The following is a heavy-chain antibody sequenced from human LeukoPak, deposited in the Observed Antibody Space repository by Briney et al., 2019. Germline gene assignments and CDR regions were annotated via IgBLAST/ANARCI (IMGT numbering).Heavy chain of an antibody. CDR3: ARPPSRGYSSSFEY. Sequence: GESLKISCKGSGYSFPTYWIASVRQMPGKGLGWMGIIYPDESNIRYSPSFQGQVTISADKSISTAYLQWSSLKASDTAMYYCARPPSRGYSSSFEYWGQGTLVTVSS. CDR1: GYSFPTYW. CDR2: IYPDESNI. V-gene: IGHV5-51*01. D-gene: IGHD2-2*03. J-gene: IGHJ4*02.